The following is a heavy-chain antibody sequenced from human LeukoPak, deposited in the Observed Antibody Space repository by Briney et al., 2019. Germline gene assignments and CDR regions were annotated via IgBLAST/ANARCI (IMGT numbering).Heavy chain of an antibody. J-gene: IGHJ4*02. V-gene: IGHV3-33*01. CDR1: GFTFSSYG. CDR2: IWYDGSNK. CDR3: AREVVVAATGFFDY. D-gene: IGHD2-15*01. Sequence: PGGSLRLSCAASGFTFSSYGMHWVRQAPGKGLEWVAVIWYDGSNKYYADSVKGRFTISRDNSKNTLYLQVNSLRAEDTAVYYCAREVVVAATGFFDYWGQGTLVTVSS.